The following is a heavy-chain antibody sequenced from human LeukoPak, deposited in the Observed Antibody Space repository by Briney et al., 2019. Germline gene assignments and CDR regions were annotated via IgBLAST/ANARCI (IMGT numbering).Heavy chain of an antibody. V-gene: IGHV3-23*01. D-gene: IGHD3-16*01. CDR1: GFTFSSYG. J-gene: IGHJ5*02. CDR3: AKGSYGRTLGYNGFDP. Sequence: GGSLRLSCAASGFTFSSYGMSWVRQAPGKGLEWVSAISGSGGSNYYADSVKGRFTISRDNSKNTLYLQMTSLRATETADNYCAKGSYGRTLGYNGFDPWGQGTLGTVSS. CDR2: ISGSGGSN.